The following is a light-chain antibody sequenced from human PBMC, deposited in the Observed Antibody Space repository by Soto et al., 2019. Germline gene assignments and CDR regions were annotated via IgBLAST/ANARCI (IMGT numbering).Light chain of an antibody. J-gene: IGLJ1*01. CDR3: QSYASSLSAYV. V-gene: IGLV1-40*03. CDR2: RNN. CDR1: SSNIGAGYD. Sequence: ALTQPPSVSGAPGQRVTISCTGSSSNIGAGYDVHWYQQLPGTAPKLLIFRNNNRPSGVPDRFSGSKSGASASLAITGLQAEDEADNYCQSYASSLSAYVFATGTTVTVL.